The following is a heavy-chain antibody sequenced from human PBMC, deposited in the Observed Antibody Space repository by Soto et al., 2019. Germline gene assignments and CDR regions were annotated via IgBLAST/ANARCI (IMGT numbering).Heavy chain of an antibody. CDR3: VQTNGWSGFDF. J-gene: IGHJ4*02. V-gene: IGHV3-53*01. Sequence: EVQLVESGGGLIQPGGSLRLSCAASGFTVSSKYMTWVRQAPGKGLEWVSVIYGGGTTYYEDSVKGRFTISRENSKNTLYLQVNSLRDEDTDVYYCVQTNGWSGFDFWGQGTLVTVSS. CDR2: IYGGGTT. CDR1: GFTVSSKY. D-gene: IGHD6-19*01.